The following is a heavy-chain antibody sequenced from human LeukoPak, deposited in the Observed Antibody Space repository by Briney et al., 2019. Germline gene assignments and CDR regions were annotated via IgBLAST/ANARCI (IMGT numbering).Heavy chain of an antibody. CDR2: ISGSGGST. V-gene: IGHV3-23*01. CDR3: AKTSVPHYYMGV. J-gene: IGHJ6*03. Sequence: GGSLRLSCAASGFTFSSYAMSWVRQAPGKGLEWGSAISGSGGSTYYADSVKGRFTISRDNSKNTLYLQMNSLRAEDTAVYYCAKTSVPHYYMGVWGKGTTVTVSS. CDR1: GFTFSSYA.